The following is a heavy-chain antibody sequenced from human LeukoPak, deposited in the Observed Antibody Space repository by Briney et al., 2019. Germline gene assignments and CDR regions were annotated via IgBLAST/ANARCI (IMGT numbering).Heavy chain of an antibody. CDR1: GYTFTSYA. J-gene: IGHJ5*02. D-gene: IGHD6-13*01. CDR2: INAGNGNT. Sequence: ASVKVSCKASGYTFTSYAMHWVRQAPGQRLEWMGWINAGNGNTKYSQKFQGRVTITRDTSASTAYMELSSLRSEDTAVYYCASSGIAAAGTFWFDPWGQGTLVTVSS. CDR3: ASSGIAAAGTFWFDP. V-gene: IGHV1-3*01.